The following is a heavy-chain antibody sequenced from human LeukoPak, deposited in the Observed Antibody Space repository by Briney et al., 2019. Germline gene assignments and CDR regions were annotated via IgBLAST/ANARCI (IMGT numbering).Heavy chain of an antibody. V-gene: IGHV3-13*05. CDR2: IGTAGDP. CDR3: ARGLRYCSGGSCYNSDAFDI. Sequence: GGSLRLSCAASGFTFSSYDMHWVRQAPGKGVEWVSAIGTAGDPYYPGSVKGRFTISRENAKNSLYLQMISLRAGDTAVYYCARGLRYCSGGSCYNSDAFDIWGQGTMVTVSS. CDR1: GFTFSSYD. J-gene: IGHJ3*02. D-gene: IGHD2-15*01.